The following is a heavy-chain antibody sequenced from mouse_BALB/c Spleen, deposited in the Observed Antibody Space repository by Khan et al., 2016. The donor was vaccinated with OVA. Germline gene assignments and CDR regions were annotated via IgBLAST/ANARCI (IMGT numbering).Heavy chain of an antibody. CDR1: GYSFTGYF. Sequence: VQLKQSGPELVRPGASVKISCTASGYSFTGYFMNWVMQSHGKSLEWIGRINPHIGETFYNQRFKDKATLTVDASSSTAHMELRSLASEDSAVYYGTRSYRSDFDYWGQGTTLTVSS. D-gene: IGHD6-1*01. V-gene: IGHV1-20*02. CDR2: INPHIGET. J-gene: IGHJ2*01. CDR3: TRSYRSDFDY.